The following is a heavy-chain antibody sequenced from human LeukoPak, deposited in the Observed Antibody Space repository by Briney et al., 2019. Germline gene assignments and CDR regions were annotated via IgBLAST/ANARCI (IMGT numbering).Heavy chain of an antibody. CDR1: GGSISSSSYY. D-gene: IGHD4-23*01. V-gene: IGHV4-39*01. J-gene: IGHJ4*02. CDR3: ARPCYGGDFDY. CDR2: IYYSGST. Sequence: PSETLSLTCTVSGGSISSSSYYWGWIRQPPGKGLEWIGSIYYSGSTYYNPSLKSRVTISVDTSKNQFSLKLSSVTAADTAVYYCARPCYGGDFDYWGQGTLVTVSS.